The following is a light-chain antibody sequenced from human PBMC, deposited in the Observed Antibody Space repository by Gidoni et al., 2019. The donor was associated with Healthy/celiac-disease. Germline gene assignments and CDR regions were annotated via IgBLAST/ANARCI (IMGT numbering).Light chain of an antibody. CDR2: DES. V-gene: IGKV3-11*01. J-gene: IGKJ2*01. CDR3: QQRRNWYT. CDR1: QSVSSY. Sequence: EIVFTQSPATLSLSPGKRSTLSCSASQSVSSYLTWYHQKPGQAPRLLIYDESKRATGIQARLSGSGYGKDFTLTISSREPEDFAVYYCQQRRNWYTFGQGTKLEIK.